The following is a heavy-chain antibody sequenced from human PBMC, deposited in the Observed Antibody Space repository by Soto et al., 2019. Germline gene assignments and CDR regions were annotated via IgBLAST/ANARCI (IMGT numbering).Heavy chain of an antibody. D-gene: IGHD3-9*01. J-gene: IGHJ3*01. CDR3: ATDIDWLHAFDC. Sequence: QVRLVEFGGGVVQPGNSLRLSCAASGFTFSTYGMHWVRQAPGKGLEWVAHIWHDGSNTYYIDSVKGRFTISRDNSKNTLYLQMNSLKAEDTAVYYCATDIDWLHAFDCWGQVKMVTVSS. V-gene: IGHV3-33*01. CDR2: IWHDGSNT. CDR1: GFTFSTYG.